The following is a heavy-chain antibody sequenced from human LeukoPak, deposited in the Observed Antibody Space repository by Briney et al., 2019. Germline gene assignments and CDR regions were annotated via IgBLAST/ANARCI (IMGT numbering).Heavy chain of an antibody. Sequence: PGGSLRLSCAASEFTFSGYWMHWVRQAPGKGLEWVSGISWNSGSIGYADSVKGRFTISRDNAKNSLYLQMNSLRAEDMALYYCAKDIRGHLFGESSRGGYFDYWGQGTLVTVSS. CDR3: AKDIRGHLFGESSRGGYFDY. D-gene: IGHD3-10*02. V-gene: IGHV3-9*03. J-gene: IGHJ4*02. CDR2: ISWNSGSI. CDR1: EFTFSGYW.